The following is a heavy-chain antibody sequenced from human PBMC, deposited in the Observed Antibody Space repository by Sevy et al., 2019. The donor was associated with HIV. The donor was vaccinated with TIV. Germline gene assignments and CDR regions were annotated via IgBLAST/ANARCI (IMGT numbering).Heavy chain of an antibody. V-gene: IGHV4-59*01. CDR2: LDFTGNT. D-gene: IGHD1-1*01. Sequence: SETLSLTCSVSGGSISSYFWTWVRQSPGKGLEWIGNLDFTGNTDYSPSLKSRVTLSLDTSKSQFSLTLKSVTAADTAIYFCARDSTTRPRVLDYWGQGTLVTVSS. J-gene: IGHJ4*02. CDR3: ARDSTTRPRVLDY. CDR1: GGSISSYF.